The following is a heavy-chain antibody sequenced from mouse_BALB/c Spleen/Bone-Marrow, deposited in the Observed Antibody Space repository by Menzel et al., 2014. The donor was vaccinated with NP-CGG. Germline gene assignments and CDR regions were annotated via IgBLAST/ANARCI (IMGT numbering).Heavy chain of an antibody. V-gene: IGHV1-9*01. Sequence: QVQLKQSGAELMKPGASVKISCKATGYTFSSYWIEWVKLRPGHGLEWIGEILPGSGTSNYNMKFKGKATFTADTSSNTAYMQLSSLTSEDSAVYYCARVLYYGNYGSFAYRGQGTLVTVSA. J-gene: IGHJ3*01. CDR3: ARVLYYGNYGSFAY. CDR1: GYTFSSYW. D-gene: IGHD2-1*01. CDR2: ILPGSGTS.